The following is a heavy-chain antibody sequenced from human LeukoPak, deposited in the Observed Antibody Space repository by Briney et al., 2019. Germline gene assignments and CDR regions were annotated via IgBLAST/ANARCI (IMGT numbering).Heavy chain of an antibody. CDR1: GFKFDDYG. D-gene: IGHD3-22*01. V-gene: IGHV3-20*04. J-gene: IGHJ4*02. CDR2: INWNGDSR. CDR3: ARDDPYYYDSSGYCDY. Sequence: PGGSLRLSCTASGFKFDDYGMTWVSQAPGKGLEWVSDINWNGDSRGYAHSVRGRFTIYRDNSKNSLYLQMNSLRAEDTAVYYCARDDPYYYDSSGYCDYWGQGTLVTVSS.